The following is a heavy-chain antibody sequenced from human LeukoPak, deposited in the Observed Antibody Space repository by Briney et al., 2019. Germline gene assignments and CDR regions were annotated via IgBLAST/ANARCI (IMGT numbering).Heavy chain of an antibody. CDR1: GFTFSSYS. CDR3: ARGRVAARYLYGMDV. V-gene: IGHV3-21*01. J-gene: IGHJ6*02. Sequence: GGSLRLYCAASGFTFSSYSMNWVRQAPGKGLEWVSSISSSSSYIYYADSVKGRFTISRDNAKNSLYLQMNSLRAEDTAVYYCARGRVAARYLYGMDVWGQGTTVTVSS. D-gene: IGHD6-6*01. CDR2: ISSSSSYI.